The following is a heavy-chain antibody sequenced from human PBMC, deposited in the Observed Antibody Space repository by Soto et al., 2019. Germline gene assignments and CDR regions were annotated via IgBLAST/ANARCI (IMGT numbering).Heavy chain of an antibody. V-gene: IGHV1-69*13. J-gene: IGHJ3*02. D-gene: IGHD3-22*01. CDR1: GGTFSSYA. Sequence: ASVKVSCKVSGGTFSSYAISWVRQAPGQGLEWMGGIIPIFGTANYAQKFQGRVTITADESTSTAYMELSSLRSEDTAVYYCARDSPLGEVVKDYYDSSGSPENGAFDIWGQGTMVTVSS. CDR2: IIPIFGTA. CDR3: ARDSPLGEVVKDYYDSSGSPENGAFDI.